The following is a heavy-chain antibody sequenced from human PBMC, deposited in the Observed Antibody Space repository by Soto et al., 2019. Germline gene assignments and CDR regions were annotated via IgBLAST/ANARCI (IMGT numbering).Heavy chain of an antibody. CDR2: MYYSGST. CDR1: GGSINSGGSY. Sequence: SETLSLTCTVSGGSINSGGSYWSWIRQHPGKGLEWIGYMYYSGSTYYNPSLKSRVTISADTSKNQFSLKLSSVTAADKAVYYCARVAKTRDGDSNSNKNWFDPWGQGTLVTVSS. CDR3: ARVAKTRDGDSNSNKNWFDP. V-gene: IGHV4-31*03. D-gene: IGHD3-10*01. J-gene: IGHJ5*02.